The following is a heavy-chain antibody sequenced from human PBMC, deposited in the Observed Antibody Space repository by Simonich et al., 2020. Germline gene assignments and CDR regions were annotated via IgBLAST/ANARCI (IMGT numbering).Heavy chain of an antibody. CDR3: ARGLRVAAAGTAFQH. D-gene: IGHD6-13*01. Sequence: QVQLQQWGAGLLKPSETLSLTCAVYGGSFRGYYWSGTRPPPGKGLEWIGEINPRGSTNYNPARESRVTLSVDTSKYQFSLKLSSVTAADTSVYYCARGLRVAAAGTAFQHWGQGTLVTVSS. CDR2: INPRGST. J-gene: IGHJ1*01. V-gene: IGHV4-34*01. CDR1: GGSFRGYY.